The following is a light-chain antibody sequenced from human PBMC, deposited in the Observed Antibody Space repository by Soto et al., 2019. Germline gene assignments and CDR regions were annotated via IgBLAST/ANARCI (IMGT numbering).Light chain of an antibody. V-gene: IGLV1-47*01. CDR2: RAS. CDR1: SSNIGSNY. J-gene: IGLJ2*01. Sequence: QSVLTQPPSASGTPGQRVTISCSGSSSNIGSNYVYWYQQVPGTAPRLLMYRASQRPSGVPDRFSGSKSGTSASLAISGLRSEDEADYYCAAWDDPRNGLVFGGGTQLTVL. CDR3: AAWDDPRNGLV.